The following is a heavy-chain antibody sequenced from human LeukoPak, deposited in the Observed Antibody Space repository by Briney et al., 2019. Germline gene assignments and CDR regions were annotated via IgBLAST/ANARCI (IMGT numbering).Heavy chain of an antibody. V-gene: IGHV3-30-3*01. CDR1: GFTFSSYA. Sequence: GGSLRLSCAASGFTFSSYAMHWVRQAPGKGLEWVAVISYDGSNKYYADSVKGRFTISRDNSKNTLYLQMNSLRAEDTAVYYCARVRDPIWGQGTMVTVSS. CDR3: ARVRDPI. CDR2: ISYDGSNK. J-gene: IGHJ3*02.